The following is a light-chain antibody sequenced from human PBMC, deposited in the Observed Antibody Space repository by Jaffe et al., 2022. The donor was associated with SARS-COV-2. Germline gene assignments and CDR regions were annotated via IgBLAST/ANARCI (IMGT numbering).Light chain of an antibody. J-gene: IGKJ2*01. CDR3: LQHNSFPYT. CDR2: AAS. V-gene: IGKV1-17*01. CDR1: QGIRND. Sequence: DIQMTQSPSSLSAFVGDRITITCRASQGIRNDLDWFQQKPGEAPKRLIYAASTLQGGVPSRFSGSGSGTEFTLTVSSLQPEDFATYYCLQHNSFPYTFGQGTKLEIK.